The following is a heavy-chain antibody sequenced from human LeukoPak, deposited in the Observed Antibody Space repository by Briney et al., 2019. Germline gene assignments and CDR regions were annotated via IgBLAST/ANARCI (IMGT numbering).Heavy chain of an antibody. CDR1: GGSISSSSYY. D-gene: IGHD1-26*01. J-gene: IGHJ5*01. V-gene: IGHV4-39*07. Sequence: PSETLSLTCTVSGGSISSSSYYWGWIRQPPGKGLEWIGSIYYSGSTYYNPSLKSRVTISVDTSKNQFSLNLSSVTAADTAVYYCARVGSGSFDSWGQGTLVAVSS. CDR2: IYYSGST. CDR3: ARVGSGSFDS.